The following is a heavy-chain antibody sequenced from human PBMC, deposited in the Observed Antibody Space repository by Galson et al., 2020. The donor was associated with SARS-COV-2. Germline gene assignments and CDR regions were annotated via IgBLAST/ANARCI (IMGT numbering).Heavy chain of an antibody. Sequence: GGSLRLSCAASGFTFSSYGMHWVRQAPGKGLEWVAVIWYDGRNKYYADPVKGRFTISRDNSKNTLYLQMNSLRAEDTAVYYCARDESAYDSSGYYYPPYYYYGMDVWGQGTTVTVSS. J-gene: IGHJ6*02. CDR2: IWYDGRNK. CDR1: GFTFSSYG. V-gene: IGHV3-33*01. CDR3: ARDESAYDSSGYYYPPYYYYGMDV. D-gene: IGHD3-22*01.